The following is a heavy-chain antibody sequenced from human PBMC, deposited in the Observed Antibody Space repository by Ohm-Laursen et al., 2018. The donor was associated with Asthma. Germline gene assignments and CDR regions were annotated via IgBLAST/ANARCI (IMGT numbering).Heavy chain of an antibody. CDR3: ARRSKICYDTSHCFFDY. D-gene: IGHD2-2*01. Sequence: SLRLSCSASGFTFRNYAMTWVRQAPGKGLEWVAIISSDGSNKFHAESVKGRITPSRDNSKNTLYLEMNSLRAEDTAVYYCARRSKICYDTSHCFFDYWGQGTLVTVSS. CDR1: GFTFRNYA. CDR2: ISSDGSNK. J-gene: IGHJ4*02. V-gene: IGHV3-30*04.